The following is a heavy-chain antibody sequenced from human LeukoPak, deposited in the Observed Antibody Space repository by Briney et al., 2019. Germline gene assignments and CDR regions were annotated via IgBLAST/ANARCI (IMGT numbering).Heavy chain of an antibody. CDR3: ARDRGSYFSFDY. V-gene: IGHV3-33*01. Sequence: GGSLRLSCAASGFTFSNYGMHWVRQAPGKGLEWVAVIWYDGSNKYYADSVKGRFTISRDNSKNTLYLQMNSLRAEDTAVYYCARDRGSYFSFDYWGQGTLVTVSS. CDR2: IWYDGSNK. D-gene: IGHD1-26*01. CDR1: GFTFSNYG. J-gene: IGHJ4*02.